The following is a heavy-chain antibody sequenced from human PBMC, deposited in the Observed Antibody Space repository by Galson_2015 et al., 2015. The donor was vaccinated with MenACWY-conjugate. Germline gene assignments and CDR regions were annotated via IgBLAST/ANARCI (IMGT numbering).Heavy chain of an antibody. CDR2: SNNDGSTT. J-gene: IGHJ4*02. Sequence: SLRLSCAASGFSLSNDWMHWIRQAPGKGLVWVSRSNNDGSTTNYADSVKGRFTISRDNAKNTLYLQMNSLRAEDTAVYYCASSLSGAQGDWGQGTLVTVSS. CDR3: ASSLSGAQGD. V-gene: IGHV3-74*01. CDR1: GFSLSNDW. D-gene: IGHD1-14*01.